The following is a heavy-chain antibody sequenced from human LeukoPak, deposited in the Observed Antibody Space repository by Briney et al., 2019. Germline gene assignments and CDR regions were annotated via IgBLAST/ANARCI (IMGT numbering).Heavy chain of an antibody. V-gene: IGHV4-59*01. D-gene: IGHD6-19*01. CDR2: IYYSGRT. Sequence: SETLSLSCTVSGDSISSYYWSWIRQPPGKGLEWIGHIYYSGRTNYNPSLRSRVTISVDTSKNQFSLKLSSVTAADTAVYYCARDPEGSGWYFDYWGQGTLVTVSS. CDR3: ARDPEGSGWYFDY. CDR1: GDSISSYY. J-gene: IGHJ4*02.